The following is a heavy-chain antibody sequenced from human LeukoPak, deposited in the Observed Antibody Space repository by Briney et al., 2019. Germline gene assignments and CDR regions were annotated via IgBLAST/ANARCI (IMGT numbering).Heavy chain of an antibody. CDR1: GDSVSNGNYY. J-gene: IGHJ5*02. CDR3: ARHYGP. CDR2: IYYTGKT. V-gene: IGHV4-61*01. Sequence: PSETLSLTCTVSGDSVSNGNYYWSWLRQPPGKALEWIGYIYYTGKTYYNPSLEGRVTILVDTSKNQFSLKLSSVTAADTAVYYCARHYGPWGQGTLVTVSS. D-gene: IGHD3-16*01.